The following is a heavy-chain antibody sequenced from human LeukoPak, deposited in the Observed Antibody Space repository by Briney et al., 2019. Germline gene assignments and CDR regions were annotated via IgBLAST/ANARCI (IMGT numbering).Heavy chain of an antibody. J-gene: IGHJ3*02. D-gene: IGHD2-15*01. CDR2: ISGSGGST. CDR3: AKLSSVVVVAVDAFDI. Sequence: PAGGSLRLSCAASGFTFSGYSMNWVRQAPGKGLEWVSGISGSGGSTYYADSVKGRFTISRDNSKNTLYLQMNSLRAEDTAVYYCAKLSSVVVVAVDAFDIWGQGTMVTVSS. V-gene: IGHV3-23*01. CDR1: GFTFSGYS.